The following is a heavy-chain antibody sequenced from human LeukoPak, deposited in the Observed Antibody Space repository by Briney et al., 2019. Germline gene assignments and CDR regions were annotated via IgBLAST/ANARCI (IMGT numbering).Heavy chain of an antibody. CDR1: GYTLTELS. D-gene: IGHD1-26*01. Sequence: ASVKVSCKVSGYTLTELSMHWVRQAPGKGLEWMGGFDPEDGETIYAQKFQGRVTMTEDTSTDTAYMELSSLRSEDTAVYYCATRVVGASLIDYWGQGTLVTVSS. CDR2: FDPEDGET. CDR3: ATRVVGASLIDY. J-gene: IGHJ4*02. V-gene: IGHV1-24*01.